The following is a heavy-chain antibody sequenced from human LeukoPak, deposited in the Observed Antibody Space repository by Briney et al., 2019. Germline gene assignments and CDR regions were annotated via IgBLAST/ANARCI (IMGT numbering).Heavy chain of an antibody. J-gene: IGHJ4*02. CDR1: GFTFGDYA. V-gene: IGHV3-49*04. CDR2: IRSKAYGGTT. D-gene: IGHD1-26*01. Sequence: PGGSLRLSCTASGFTFGDYAMSWVRQAPGKGLEWVGFIRSKAYGGTTEYAASVKGRFTISRDDSKSIAYLQMNSLKTEDTAVYYCTTDRGGSWDYWGQGTLVTVSS. CDR3: TTDRGGSWDY.